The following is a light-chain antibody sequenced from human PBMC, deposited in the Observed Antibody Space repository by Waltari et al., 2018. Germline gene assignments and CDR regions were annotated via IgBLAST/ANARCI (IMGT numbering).Light chain of an antibody. Sequence: QSALTQPASVSGSPGQSRTISCTGSSSDVGSYALVSWYQVHPGEAPKLMIHEVTKRPSGVSNRFSGSKSGNTASLRISGLQAEDEADYYCCSYAYSNSLVFGGGTKLTVL. CDR2: EVT. CDR3: CSYAYSNSLV. CDR1: SSDVGSYAL. J-gene: IGLJ2*01. V-gene: IGLV2-23*02.